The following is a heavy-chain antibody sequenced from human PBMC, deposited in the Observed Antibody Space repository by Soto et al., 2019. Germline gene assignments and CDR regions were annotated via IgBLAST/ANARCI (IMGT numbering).Heavy chain of an antibody. Sequence: QLQLQESGPGLVKPSETLSLTCTVSGGSISSSSFHWGWIRQPPGKGLEWIGSIYYSGSTYYRPSLKSRVAMSVDTSKNQFSLKLSSVTAADTAVYYCARRERAAGTDWWFDPWGQGTLVTVSS. CDR3: ARRERAAGTDWWFDP. J-gene: IGHJ5*02. CDR2: IYYSGST. CDR1: GGSISSSSFH. D-gene: IGHD6-13*01. V-gene: IGHV4-39*01.